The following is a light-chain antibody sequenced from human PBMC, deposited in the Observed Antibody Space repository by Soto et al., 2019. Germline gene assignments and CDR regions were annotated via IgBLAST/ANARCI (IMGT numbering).Light chain of an antibody. CDR2: SNN. CDR3: AAWDDSLNGVV. V-gene: IGLV1-44*01. Sequence: QSVLTQPPSASATPGQRVTISCSGGSSNIGSNTVNWYQQLPGTAPKLLIHSNNQWPSGVPDRFSGSKSGTSASLAISGLQSEDEADYYCAAWDDSLNGVVFGGGTKLTVL. CDR1: SSNIGSNT. J-gene: IGLJ2*01.